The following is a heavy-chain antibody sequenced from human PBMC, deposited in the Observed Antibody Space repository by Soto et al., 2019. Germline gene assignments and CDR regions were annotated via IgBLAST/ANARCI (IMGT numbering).Heavy chain of an antibody. D-gene: IGHD2-15*01. CDR1: GDTFTSYA. J-gene: IGHJ4*02. V-gene: IGHV1-3*01. CDR3: ARDLGGWPDY. Sequence: GASVKASCKASGDTFTSYAMHWVRQAPGQRLEWMGWINAGNGNTKYSQKFQGRVTITRDTSASTAYMELSSLRSEDTAVYYCARDLGGWPDYWGQGTLLTVSS. CDR2: INAGNGNT.